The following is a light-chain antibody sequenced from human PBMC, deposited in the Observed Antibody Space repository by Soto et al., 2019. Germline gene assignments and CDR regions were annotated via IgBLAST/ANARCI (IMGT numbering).Light chain of an antibody. Sequence: LTQPASVSGSPGQSITISCTGSSSDVGDYDFVSWYQQHPGKAPKLIIYEVSDRPSGVSNRFSGSKSGNTASLTISGLQAEDDAHYYCSSFTSTSTLVVFGGGTKLTVL. V-gene: IGLV2-14*01. CDR3: SSFTSTSTLVV. J-gene: IGLJ2*01. CDR1: SSDVGDYDF. CDR2: EVS.